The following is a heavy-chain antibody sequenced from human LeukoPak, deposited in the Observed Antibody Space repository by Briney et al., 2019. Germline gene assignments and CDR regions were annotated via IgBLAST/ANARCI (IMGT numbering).Heavy chain of an antibody. CDR2: IYYSGST. D-gene: IGHD3-22*01. CDR1: GGSVSGYY. V-gene: IGHV4-59*08. Sequence: SETLSLTCTVSGGSVSGYYWSWIRQPPGKGLEWIGYIYYSGSTNYNPSLKGRITMSIDTSKNQFSLKLTSVTAADTAVYYCARLLRDSSGYYYFDYWGQGTLVTVSS. CDR3: ARLLRDSSGYYYFDY. J-gene: IGHJ4*02.